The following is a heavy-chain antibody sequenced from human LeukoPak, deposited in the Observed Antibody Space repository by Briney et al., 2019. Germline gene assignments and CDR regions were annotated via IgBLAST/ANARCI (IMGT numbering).Heavy chain of an antibody. CDR1: GFTFSTAW. CDR2: IKSFNNGGTI. Sequence: GGSLRLSCAASGFTFSTAWMIWVRQAPGKGLEWVGRIKSFNNGGTIDYSAPVKGRFTISRDDSKNTLYLQMNSLRAEDTALYYCVKDLDFRADCWGQGTLVTVSS. CDR3: VKDLDFRADC. V-gene: IGHV3-15*07. D-gene: IGHD2/OR15-2a*01. J-gene: IGHJ4*02.